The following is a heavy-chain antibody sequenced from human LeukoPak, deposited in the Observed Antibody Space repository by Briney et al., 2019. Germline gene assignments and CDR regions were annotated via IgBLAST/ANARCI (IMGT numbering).Heavy chain of an antibody. CDR3: ARGFRSVTTWGYFDY. D-gene: IGHD4-17*01. V-gene: IGHV3-66*01. CDR2: IYSGGGT. J-gene: IGHJ4*02. Sequence: GGSLRLSCAASGFTVSTNYMSWVRQAPGKGLEWVSLIYSGGGTYYADSVKGRFTISRDNSRNTLSLQMNSLRVDNTAVYYCARGFRSVTTWGYFDYWGQGALVTVSS. CDR1: GFTVSTNY.